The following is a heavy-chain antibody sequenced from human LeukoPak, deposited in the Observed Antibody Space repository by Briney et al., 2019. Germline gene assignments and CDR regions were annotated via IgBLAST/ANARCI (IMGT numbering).Heavy chain of an antibody. CDR1: GHSISSGYY. J-gene: IGHJ4*02. Sequence: SETLSLTCTVSGHSISSGYYWGWIRQPPGKGLEWIGSIYHSGSTYYNPSLKSRVTISVDTSKNQFSLKLSSVTAADTAVYYCARANRVSLYYFDYWGQGTLVTVSS. V-gene: IGHV4-38-2*02. CDR3: ARANRVSLYYFDY. CDR2: IYHSGST. D-gene: IGHD5/OR15-5a*01.